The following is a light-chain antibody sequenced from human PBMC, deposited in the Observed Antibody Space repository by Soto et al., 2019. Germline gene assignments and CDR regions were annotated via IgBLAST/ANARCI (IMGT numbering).Light chain of an antibody. V-gene: IGKV3-20*01. Sequence: EIVLTQAPGTLSLSPGERATLSCRASQSVSNNYLAWYQQKPGQAPRLLIYGASNRATGIPERFSGSGSGTDFTLTISRLEPEDFAVYYCQQYGSSGTFGQGTKGEIK. CDR3: QQYGSSGT. J-gene: IGKJ1*01. CDR1: QSVSNNY. CDR2: GAS.